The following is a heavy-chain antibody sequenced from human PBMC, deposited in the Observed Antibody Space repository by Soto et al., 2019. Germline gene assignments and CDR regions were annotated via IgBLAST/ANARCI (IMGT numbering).Heavy chain of an antibody. V-gene: IGHV3-9*02. CDR3: AVSSPDIVVLPSSIYFTS. CDR1: GSSSDPFT. J-gene: IGHJ4*02. CDR2: LSWDRSTV. Sequence: LRLSCVASGSSSDPFTMHWVRELPGKGLEWVAGLSWDRSTVAYADSVQGRFTISRDHAKNSVDLLMDSLRPDDTALYFCAVSSPDIVVLPSSIYFTSWGPGAQVTVSS. D-gene: IGHD2-15*01.